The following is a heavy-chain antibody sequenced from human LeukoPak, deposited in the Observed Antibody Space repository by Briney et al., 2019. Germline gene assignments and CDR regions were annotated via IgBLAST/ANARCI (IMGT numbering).Heavy chain of an antibody. CDR3: ARDHLKDYGGNFRAFDI. CDR2: IYHSGRT. D-gene: IGHD4-23*01. CDR1: GGSNSSNKW. Sequence: SETLSLTCAVSGGSNSSNKWWNWVRQPPGKGLEWIGEIYHSGRTNYNPPLKSRVTISVDKSRNQFSLKLSSVTAADTAVYYCARDHLKDYGGNFRAFDIWGQGTMVTVSS. J-gene: IGHJ3*02. V-gene: IGHV4-4*02.